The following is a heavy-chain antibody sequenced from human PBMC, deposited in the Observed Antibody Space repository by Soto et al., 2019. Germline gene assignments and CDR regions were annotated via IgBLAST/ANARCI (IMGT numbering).Heavy chain of an antibody. D-gene: IGHD5-12*01. CDR1: GGSISSSSYY. CDR3: ARTSREGGYNYDY. V-gene: IGHV4-39*01. Sequence: SETLSLTCTVSGGSISSSSYYWGWIRQPPGKGLEWIGSIYYSGSTYYNPSLKSRVTISVDTSKNHFSLRLSCVTAADTAVYYCARTSREGGYNYDYWGQGTLVTVSS. CDR2: IYYSGST. J-gene: IGHJ4*02.